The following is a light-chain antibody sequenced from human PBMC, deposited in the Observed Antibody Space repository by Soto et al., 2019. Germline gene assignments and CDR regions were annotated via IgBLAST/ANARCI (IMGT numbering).Light chain of an antibody. CDR3: CSYAGSRGEV. CDR2: EGS. Sequence: QSALTQTASVSGSPGQSITISCTGTSSDVGSYNLVSWYQQHPGKAPKLMIYEGSKRPSGVSNRFSGSKSGNTASLTISGLQAEDEADYYCCSYAGSRGEVFGGGTKLTVL. J-gene: IGLJ2*01. CDR1: SSDVGSYNL. V-gene: IGLV2-23*01.